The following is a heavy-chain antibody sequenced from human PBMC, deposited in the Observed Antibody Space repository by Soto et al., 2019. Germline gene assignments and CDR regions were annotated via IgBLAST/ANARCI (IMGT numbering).Heavy chain of an antibody. Sequence: QITLKESGPTLVKPTQTLTLTCTFPGFSLSTSGVGVGWIRQPPGKALEWLALIYWDDDKRYSPALKSRLTITKDTSKNQVVLTMTNMDPVDTATYYCACLYYYDSSGYYPFDYWGQGTLVTVSS. CDR2: IYWDDDK. CDR3: ACLYYYDSSGYYPFDY. CDR1: GFSLSTSGVG. V-gene: IGHV2-5*02. J-gene: IGHJ4*02. D-gene: IGHD3-22*01.